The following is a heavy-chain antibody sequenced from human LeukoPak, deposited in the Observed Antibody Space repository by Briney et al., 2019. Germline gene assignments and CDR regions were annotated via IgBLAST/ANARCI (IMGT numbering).Heavy chain of an antibody. Sequence: GGSLRLSCTASGFTFSDYYMSWIRQAPGKGLEWVSYISSSGSTIYYADSVKGRFTISRDNAKNSLYLQMNSLRAEDTAVYYCARGINYYGSGSPSHYFDYWGQGTLVTVSS. CDR1: GFTFSDYY. D-gene: IGHD3-10*01. V-gene: IGHV3-11*04. J-gene: IGHJ4*02. CDR3: ARGINYYGSGSPSHYFDY. CDR2: ISSSGSTI.